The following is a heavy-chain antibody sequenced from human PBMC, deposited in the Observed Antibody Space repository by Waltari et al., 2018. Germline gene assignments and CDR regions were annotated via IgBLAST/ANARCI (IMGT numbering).Heavy chain of an antibody. CDR2: ISPKSGAT. CDR1: GYIFTESW. CDR3: TRGGGRWVFYDY. J-gene: IGHJ4*02. D-gene: IGHD3-9*01. Sequence: QVPLLQAGAAVKKPGASVKASCQASGYIFTESWIPWVRQAPGQRLEWTAWISPKSGATNYAQKFRDSVTLTTDASISTAYMELTSLTYDDTAVYYCTRGGGRWVFYDYWGQGTLVTVSS. V-gene: IGHV1-2*02.